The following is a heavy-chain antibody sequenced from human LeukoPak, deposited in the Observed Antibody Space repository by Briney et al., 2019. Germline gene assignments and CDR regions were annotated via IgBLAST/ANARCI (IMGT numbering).Heavy chain of an antibody. V-gene: IGHV4-59*11. CDR2: IYYSGST. D-gene: IGHD5-18*01. Sequence: SETLSLTCTVSGGSISSHYWSWIRQPPGKGLEWIGYIYYSGSTNYNPSLKSRVTISVDTSKNQFSLKLSSVTAADTAVYYCARESGYGCPVFDYWGQGIRVTVSS. CDR1: GGSISSHY. J-gene: IGHJ4*02. CDR3: ARESGYGCPVFDY.